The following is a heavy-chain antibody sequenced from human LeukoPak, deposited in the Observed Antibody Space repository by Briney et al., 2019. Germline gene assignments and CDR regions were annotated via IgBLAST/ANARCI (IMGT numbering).Heavy chain of an antibody. CDR2: IRYDGSNK. Sequence: PGGSLRLSCAASGFTFSSYGMHWVRQAPGKGLEWVAFIRYDGSNKYYADSVKGRFTISRDNSKNTLYLQMNSLRAEDTAVYYCARGTDYYDSSGYSTHWGQGTLVTVSS. CDR1: GFTFSSYG. J-gene: IGHJ4*02. V-gene: IGHV3-30*02. D-gene: IGHD3-22*01. CDR3: ARGTDYYDSSGYSTH.